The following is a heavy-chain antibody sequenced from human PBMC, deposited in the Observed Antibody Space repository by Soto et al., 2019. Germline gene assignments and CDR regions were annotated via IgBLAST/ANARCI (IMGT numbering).Heavy chain of an antibody. V-gene: IGHV3-74*03. Sequence: GGSLRLSCVASGFTFSFYTMDWVRQAPGKGLEWVSRINTDGSVAMYVDSVKGRFTISRDNAKNTLFLHMNSLRAEDTAVYYCVRDMQLWRLGSWGQGTLVTVSS. CDR1: GFTFSFYT. D-gene: IGHD2-21*01. CDR2: INTDGSVA. CDR3: VRDMQLWRLGS. J-gene: IGHJ1*01.